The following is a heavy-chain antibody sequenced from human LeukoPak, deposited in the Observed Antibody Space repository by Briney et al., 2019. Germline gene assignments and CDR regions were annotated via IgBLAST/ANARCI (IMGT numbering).Heavy chain of an antibody. CDR1: GFTFSSYS. CDR2: ISRDSKRI. CDR3: AREDYYDRNAYPSRGFAY. J-gene: IGHJ4*02. D-gene: IGHD3-22*01. Sequence: GGSLRLSCAASGFTFSSYSMNWVRQAPGKGLEWVSYISRDSKRIYEADSARGRFTISRDNARNSLFLQMNSLRVEDTAIYYCAREDYYDRNAYPSRGFAYGGQGTLVTVSS. V-gene: IGHV3-48*01.